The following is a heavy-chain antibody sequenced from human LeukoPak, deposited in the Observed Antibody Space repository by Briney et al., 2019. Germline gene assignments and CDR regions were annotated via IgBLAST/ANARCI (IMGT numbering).Heavy chain of an antibody. Sequence: PGRSLRLSCAASGFTFSSYAMHWVRQTPGKGLESVATIKPDGSEKYYVDSVKGRFTISRDNAKSSLYLQMNSLRAEDTGVYFCARMSSYCDYWGQGTLVTVSS. CDR2: IKPDGSEK. V-gene: IGHV3-7*01. J-gene: IGHJ4*02. CDR1: GFTFSSYA. D-gene: IGHD2-2*01. CDR3: ARMSSYCDY.